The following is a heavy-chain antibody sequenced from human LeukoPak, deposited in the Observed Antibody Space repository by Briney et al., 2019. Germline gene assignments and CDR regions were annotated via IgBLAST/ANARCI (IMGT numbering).Heavy chain of an antibody. J-gene: IGHJ6*02. Sequence: SETLSLTCTVSGGSISSGSYYWSWIRQPPGKGLEWIGYIYYSGSTNYNPSLKSRVTISVDTSKNQFSLKLSSVTAADTAVYYCARGNSRSQWVYYGMDVWGQGTTVTVSS. V-gene: IGHV4-61*01. CDR3: ARGNSRSQWVYYGMDV. D-gene: IGHD2/OR15-2a*01. CDR2: IYYSGST. CDR1: GGSISSGSYY.